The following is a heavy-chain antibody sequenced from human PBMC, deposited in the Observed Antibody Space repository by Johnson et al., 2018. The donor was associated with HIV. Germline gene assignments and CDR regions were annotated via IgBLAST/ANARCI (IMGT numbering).Heavy chain of an antibody. J-gene: IGHJ3*02. CDR2: IKQDGSEK. Sequence: VHLVESGGGLVQPGGSLRLSCAASVFTFSSYWMHWVRQAPGKGLEWVANIKQDGSEKYYVDSVKGRFTISRDNAKNSLYLQMNSLRAEDTAVYYCEREQELIGERAFDIWCQGTMVTVSS. CDR1: VFTFSSYW. D-gene: IGHD6-13*01. CDR3: EREQELIGERAFDI. V-gene: IGHV3-7*01.